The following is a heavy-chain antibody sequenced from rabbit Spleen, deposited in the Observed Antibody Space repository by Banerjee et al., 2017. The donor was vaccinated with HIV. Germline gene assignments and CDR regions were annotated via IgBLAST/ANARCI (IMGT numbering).Heavy chain of an antibody. CDR3: ARDTGSSFSTYGMDL. Sequence: QEQLEESGGGLVQPEGSLTLTCKASGFSFNYGGVMCWVRQAPGKGLEWIACINTDTGKSVYATWAKGRFTISKTSSTTVTLQMTSLTVADTATYFCARDTGSSFSTYGMDLWGPGTLVTVS. J-gene: IGHJ6*01. V-gene: IGHV1S45*01. CDR1: GFSFNYGGV. D-gene: IGHD8-1*01. CDR2: INTDTGKS.